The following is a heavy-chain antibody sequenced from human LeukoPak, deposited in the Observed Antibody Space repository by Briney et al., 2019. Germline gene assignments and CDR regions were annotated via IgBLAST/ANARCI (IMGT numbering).Heavy chain of an antibody. V-gene: IGHV3-64D*06. D-gene: IGHD3-10*01. CDR3: VKDSSSGGYFDY. J-gene: IGHJ4*02. CDR1: GFTFSRYA. Sequence: GGSLRLSCSASGFTFSRYAMHWVRQAPGKGLEYVSAISSNGGSTYYADSVKGRFTISRDNSRNTLHLQMSSLRVEDTAVYYCVKDSSSGGYFDYWGQGTLVTVSS. CDR2: ISSNGGST.